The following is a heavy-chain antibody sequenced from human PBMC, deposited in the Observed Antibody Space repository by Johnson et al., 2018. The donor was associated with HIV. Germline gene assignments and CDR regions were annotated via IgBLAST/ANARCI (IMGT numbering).Heavy chain of an antibody. CDR3: TRDVLIAVAGHDAFDI. CDR1: GFTFGDYA. J-gene: IGHJ3*02. V-gene: IGHV3-49*04. D-gene: IGHD6-19*01. CDR2: IRSKAYGGTT. Sequence: EVQLVESGGGVVRPGGSLRLSCAASGFTFGDYAMSWVRQAPGKGLEWVGFIRSKAYGGTTEYAASVKGRFTISRDDSKSIAYLQMNSLKTEDTAVYYCTRDVLIAVAGHDAFDIWGQGTMVTVSS.